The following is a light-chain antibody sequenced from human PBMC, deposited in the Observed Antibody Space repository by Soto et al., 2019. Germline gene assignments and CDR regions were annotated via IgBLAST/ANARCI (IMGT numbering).Light chain of an antibody. CDR2: VAS. CDR3: QQYGSSPLT. V-gene: IGKV3-20*01. J-gene: IGKJ4*01. Sequence: EIVLTQSPDTLSLSPGERNTLSCRASQSVRSNYLAWYQQKPGHAPRFLIYVASSRASGIPDWFSGSGSGTDFTLTISRLVPEDCAVYYCQQYGSSPLTFGAGTKVDIK. CDR1: QSVRSNY.